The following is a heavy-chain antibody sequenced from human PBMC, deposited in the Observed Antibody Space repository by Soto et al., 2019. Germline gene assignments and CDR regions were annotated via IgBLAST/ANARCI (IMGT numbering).Heavy chain of an antibody. CDR3: ARHIEQQLGPLFYYYYMDV. CDR1: GGSISSSSYY. Sequence: SETLSLTCTASGGSISSSSYYWGWIRQPPGKGLEWVGSIYYSGSTYYNPSLKSRVTISVDTSKNQFSLKLSSVTAADTAVYYCARHIEQQLGPLFYYYYMDVWGKGTTVTVSS. D-gene: IGHD6-13*01. CDR2: IYYSGST. V-gene: IGHV4-39*01. J-gene: IGHJ6*03.